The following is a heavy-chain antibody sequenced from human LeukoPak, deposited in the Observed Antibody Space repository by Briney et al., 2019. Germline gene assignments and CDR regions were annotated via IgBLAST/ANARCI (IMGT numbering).Heavy chain of an antibody. D-gene: IGHD3-3*01. CDR1: GFTFSSYA. CDR2: ISGSGGST. J-gene: IGHJ3*02. V-gene: IGHV3-23*01. Sequence: GGSLRLSCAASGFTFSSYAMSWVRQAPGKGLEWVSAISGSGGSTYYADSVKGRFTISRDNSKNTPYLQMNSLRAEDTAVYYCAKVIRFLEWTHAFDIWGQGTMVTVSS. CDR3: AKVIRFLEWTHAFDI.